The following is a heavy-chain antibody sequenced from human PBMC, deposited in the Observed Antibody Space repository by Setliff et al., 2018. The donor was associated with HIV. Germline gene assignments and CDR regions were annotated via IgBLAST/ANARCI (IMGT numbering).Heavy chain of an antibody. CDR1: GGSFSGYY. D-gene: IGHD3-3*01. Sequence: SETLSLTCGVYGGSFSGYYWSWIRQSPGKGLEWIGEINHSGSTWYTQSLKSRVTIWVDTSKNQFSLKVNSVTAADTAVYYCVRPSLGIGGGSIFHNWGQGTLVTVSS. CDR3: VRPSLGIGGGSIFHN. J-gene: IGHJ4*02. CDR2: INHSGST. V-gene: IGHV4-34*01.